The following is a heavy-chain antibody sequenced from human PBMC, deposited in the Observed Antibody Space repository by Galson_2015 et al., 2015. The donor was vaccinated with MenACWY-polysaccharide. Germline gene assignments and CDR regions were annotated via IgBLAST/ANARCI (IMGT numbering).Heavy chain of an antibody. D-gene: IGHD2/OR15-2a*01. CDR2: INSDGSTT. J-gene: IGHJ4*02. Sequence: SLKLACAASGFTFSTHWMHWVRQAPGTGLVWLSRINSDGSTTNYADSVKGRFTISRDNAKNTLFLQMNSLSVEDTAVYYCAKNIQAAYWVQGTLVTVSS. CDR3: AKNIQAAY. V-gene: IGHV3-74*01. CDR1: GFTFSTHW.